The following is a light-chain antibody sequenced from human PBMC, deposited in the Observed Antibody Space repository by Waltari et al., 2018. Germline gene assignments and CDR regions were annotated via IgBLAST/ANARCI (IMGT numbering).Light chain of an antibody. J-gene: IGKJ4*01. CDR1: QSVLYSSNNKNY. CDR3: QHYNNLPLT. Sequence: DIVMTQSPDSLAVSLGERATINCESSQSVLYSSNNKNYLAWYQQKPGQPPKLLIYWASTRATGIPARFSGSGSGTEFTLTISSLQSEDFAVYFCQHYNNLPLTFGGGTKVEIK. CDR2: WAS. V-gene: IGKV4-1*01.